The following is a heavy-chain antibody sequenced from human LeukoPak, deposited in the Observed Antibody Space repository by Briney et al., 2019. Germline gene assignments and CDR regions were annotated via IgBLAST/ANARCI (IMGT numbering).Heavy chain of an antibody. CDR3: VRDYYESSGSTYHFDY. Sequence: GGSLRLSCAASGFTFSDLYMDRVRQAPGKGLEWVGRTRNKPNSYTTEYAASVKGRFTISRDDSKNSLYLQMNSLKTEDTAVYYCVRDYYESSGSTYHFDYWGQGTLVTVSS. CDR1: GFTFSDLY. V-gene: IGHV3-72*01. J-gene: IGHJ4*02. D-gene: IGHD3-22*01. CDR2: TRNKPNSYTT.